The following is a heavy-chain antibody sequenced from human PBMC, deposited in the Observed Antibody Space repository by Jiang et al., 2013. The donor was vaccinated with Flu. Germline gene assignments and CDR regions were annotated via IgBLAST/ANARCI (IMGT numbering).Heavy chain of an antibody. J-gene: IGHJ6*02. V-gene: IGHV1-46*01. D-gene: IGHD3-22*01. CDR3: ARVLIVWGYGMDV. Sequence: AQKFQGRVTMTRDTSTSTVYMELSSLRSEDTAVYYCARVLIVWGYGMDVWGQGTTVTV.